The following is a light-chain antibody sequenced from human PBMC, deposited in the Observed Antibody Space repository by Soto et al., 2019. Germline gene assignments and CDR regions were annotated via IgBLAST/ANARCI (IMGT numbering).Light chain of an antibody. CDR1: SSDVGGYNY. J-gene: IGLJ3*02. V-gene: IGLV2-14*03. CDR2: DVT. CDR3: TSYTTSSPYLV. Sequence: QSALTQPASVSGSPGQSITFSCTGTSSDVGGYNYVSWYQHHPGKAPKLMIYDVTNRPSGVSNRFSGSKSGNTASLTISGLQAEDEADYYCTSYTTSSPYLVFGGGTQLTVL.